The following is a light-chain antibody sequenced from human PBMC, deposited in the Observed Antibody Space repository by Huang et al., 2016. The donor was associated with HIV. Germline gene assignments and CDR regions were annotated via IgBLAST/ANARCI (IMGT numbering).Light chain of an antibody. CDR2: GAS. V-gene: IGKV1-5*01. CDR3: QQYDTYPWT. Sequence: DIQMTQSPSTLSASIGDRVTITCRASQTIRKLLAWYQQKPGKAPKLRISGASTLQSGVPARFSGSGSGTEFTLTINNLQPDTSATYFCQQYDTYPWTFGQGTKVEIK. J-gene: IGKJ1*01. CDR1: QTIRKL.